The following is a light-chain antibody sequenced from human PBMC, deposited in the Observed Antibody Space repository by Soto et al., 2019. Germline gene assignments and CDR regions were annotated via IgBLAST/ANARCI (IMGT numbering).Light chain of an antibody. CDR1: QSISVW. J-gene: IGKJ1*01. CDR2: KAS. Sequence: DIQMTQSPSTLSASVGDRVTITCRASQSISVWLAWYQQKAGKAPNLLIYKASRLESGVPSRFSGSGSETEFTLTISRLEPEDFAVYYCQQYDTSPRTFGQGTKVEIK. CDR3: QQYDTSPRT. V-gene: IGKV1-5*03.